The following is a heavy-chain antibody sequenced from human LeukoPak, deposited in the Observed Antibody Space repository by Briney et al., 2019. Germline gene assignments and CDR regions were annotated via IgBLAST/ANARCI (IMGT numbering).Heavy chain of an antibody. Sequence: SETLSLTCTVSGGSISSYYWSWIRQPPGKGLEWIGYIYYSGSTNYNPSLKSRVTISVDTSKNQFSLKQSSVTAADTAVYYCARFPGVRSSSSPFDYWGQGTLVTVSS. D-gene: IGHD6-6*01. CDR3: ARFPGVRSSSSPFDY. V-gene: IGHV4-59*08. CDR2: IYYSGST. CDR1: GGSISSYY. J-gene: IGHJ4*02.